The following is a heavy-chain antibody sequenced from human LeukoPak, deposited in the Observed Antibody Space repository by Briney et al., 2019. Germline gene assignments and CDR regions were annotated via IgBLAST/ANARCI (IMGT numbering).Heavy chain of an antibody. CDR3: ARDLGGWVFDY. D-gene: IGHD2-15*01. CDR1: GFTFSSYS. V-gene: IGHV3-21*01. Sequence: GGSLRLSCAASGFTFSSYSMNWVHQAPGKGLEWVSSISSSCSYIYYADSVKGRFTISRDNAKNSLYLQMNSLRAEDTAVYYCARDLGGWVFDYWGQGTLVTVSS. CDR2: ISSSCSYI. J-gene: IGHJ4*02.